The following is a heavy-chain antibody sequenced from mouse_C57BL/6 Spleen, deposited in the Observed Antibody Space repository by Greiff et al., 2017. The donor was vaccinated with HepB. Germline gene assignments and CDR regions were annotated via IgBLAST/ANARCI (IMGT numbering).Heavy chain of an antibody. Sequence: QVQLQQPVAELVRPGASVKLSCKASGYTFTSYWVYWVKQRPGQGLEWSGMIHPNSGSTNYNEKYKSKATLTVDKSSSTAYMQLSSLTSEESAVYYCARGGNYGYYEVWGPGTTVTVSS. CDR2: IHPNSGST. V-gene: IGHV1-64*01. D-gene: IGHD2-1*01. CDR1: GYTFTSYW. CDR3: ARGGNYGYYEV. J-gene: IGHJ1*01.